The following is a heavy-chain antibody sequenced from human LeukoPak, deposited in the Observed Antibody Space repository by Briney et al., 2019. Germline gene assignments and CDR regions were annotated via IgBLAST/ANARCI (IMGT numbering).Heavy chain of an antibody. Sequence: PSGTLSLTCAVPGGSFSGYSWSWIRQPPGKGLEWIGEINHSGSTNYNPSLKSRVTISVDTSKNQFSLRLISVTAADTAVYYCAREGGYLQLRYFDYWGQGTLVTVSS. CDR1: GGSFSGYS. J-gene: IGHJ4*02. CDR2: INHSGST. V-gene: IGHV4-34*01. D-gene: IGHD5-24*01. CDR3: AREGGYLQLRYFDY.